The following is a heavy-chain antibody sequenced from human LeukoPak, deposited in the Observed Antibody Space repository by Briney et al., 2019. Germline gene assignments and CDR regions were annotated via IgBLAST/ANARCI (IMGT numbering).Heavy chain of an antibody. J-gene: IGHJ4*02. CDR2: IIPIFGTA. Sequence: PVKVSCKASGGTFSSYAISWVRQAPGQGLEWMGGIIPIFGTANYAQKFQGRVTITADESTSTAYMELSSLRSEDTAVYYCARPRVGLEMATITQFDYWGQGTLVTVSS. CDR3: ARPRVGLEMATITQFDY. V-gene: IGHV1-69*13. CDR1: GGTFSSYA. D-gene: IGHD5-24*01.